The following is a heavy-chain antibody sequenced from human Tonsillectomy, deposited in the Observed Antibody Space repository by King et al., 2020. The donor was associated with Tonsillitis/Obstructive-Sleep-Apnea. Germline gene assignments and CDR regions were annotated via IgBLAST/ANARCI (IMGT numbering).Heavy chain of an antibody. CDR2: INHSGST. CDR1: GGSFSGYY. V-gene: IGHV4-34*01. CDR3: ARQGGGYPFDF. Sequence: VQLQQWGAGLLKPSETLSLTCAVYGGSFSGYYWSWIRQPPGKGLEWIGEINHSGSTNYNPSLKSRVTISVDTSKNQFSLELSSVTAADTAVYYCARQGGGYPFDFWGQGTLVTVSS. J-gene: IGHJ4*02. D-gene: IGHD3-22*01.